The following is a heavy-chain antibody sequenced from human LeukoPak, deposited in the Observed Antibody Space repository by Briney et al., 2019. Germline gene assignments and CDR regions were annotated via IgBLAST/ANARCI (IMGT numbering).Heavy chain of an antibody. J-gene: IGHJ6*02. CDR3: ASGTPEFITMVRGVYYYYGMDV. CDR2: IIPILGIA. D-gene: IGHD3-10*01. Sequence: SVTVSFKASGGTFISYAISWVRQAPGQGLEWMGRIIPILGIANYAQKFQGRVTITADKSTSTAYMELSSLRSEDTAVYYCASGTPEFITMVRGVYYYYGMDVWGQGTTVTVSS. CDR1: GGTFISYA. V-gene: IGHV1-69*04.